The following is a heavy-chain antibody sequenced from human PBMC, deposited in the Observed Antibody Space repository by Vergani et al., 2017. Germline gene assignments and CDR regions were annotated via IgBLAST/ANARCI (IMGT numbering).Heavy chain of an antibody. J-gene: IGHJ6*03. V-gene: IGHV3-74*01. D-gene: IGHD1-26*01. CDR1: GFTFSNYW. Sequence: VQLVESGGGLVQPGGSLRLSCTASGFTFSNYWMQWVRQAPGKGLMWVSRINSDGDSTSYADSVKGRFTISRDNAKNTLYLQMDSLRAEDTAVYYCARDGWELLDYFYYMDVWGQXP. CDR2: INSDGDST. CDR3: ARDGWELLDYFYYMDV.